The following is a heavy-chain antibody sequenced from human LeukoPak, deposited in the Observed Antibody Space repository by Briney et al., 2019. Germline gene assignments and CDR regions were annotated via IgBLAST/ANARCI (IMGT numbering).Heavy chain of an antibody. CDR3: ARAGAGDNWNDVSGSSTDY. CDR1: GFTFSSYW. CDR2: INSDGSST. Sequence: GGSLRLSCAASGFTFSSYWMHWVRQAPGKGLVWVSRINSDGSSTSYADSVKGRFTISRDNAKNTLYLQMNSLRAEDTAMYYCARAGAGDNWNDVSGSSTDYWGQGTLATVSS. J-gene: IGHJ4*02. V-gene: IGHV3-74*01. D-gene: IGHD1-20*01.